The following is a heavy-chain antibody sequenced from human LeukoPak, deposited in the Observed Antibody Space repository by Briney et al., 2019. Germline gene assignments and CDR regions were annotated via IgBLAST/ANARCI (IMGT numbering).Heavy chain of an antibody. V-gene: IGHV4-39*07. J-gene: IGHJ6*03. CDR1: GGSISSSSYY. CDR2: IYYSGST. D-gene: IGHD6-19*01. Sequence: SETLSLTCTVSGGSISSSSYYWGWIRQPPGKGLEWIGSIYYSGSTYYNPSLKSRVTISVDTSKNQFSLKLSSVTAADTAVYYCARDRAWLVYYYYMDVWGKGTTVTVSS. CDR3: ARDRAWLVYYYYMDV.